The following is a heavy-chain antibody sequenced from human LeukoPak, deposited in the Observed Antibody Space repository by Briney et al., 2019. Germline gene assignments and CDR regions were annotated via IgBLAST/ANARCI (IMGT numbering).Heavy chain of an antibody. CDR3: ATRGTTATKYIEY. CDR1: GFTFSSYA. Sequence: PGGSLRLSCAASGFTFSSYAMSWVRQAPGKGLEWVSAISGSGGSTYYADSVKGRFTISRDNSKNTLHLQMNGLRAEDTAVYYCATRGTTATKYIEYWGQGTLVTVSS. V-gene: IGHV3-23*01. J-gene: IGHJ4*02. CDR2: ISGSGGST. D-gene: IGHD1-1*01.